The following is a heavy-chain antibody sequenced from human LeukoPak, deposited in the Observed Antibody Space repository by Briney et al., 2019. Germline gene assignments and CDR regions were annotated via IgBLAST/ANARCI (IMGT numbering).Heavy chain of an antibody. CDR3: AKGPLIGWYYFDS. CDR1: GFTFSSYW. J-gene: IGHJ4*02. V-gene: IGHV3-7*01. CDR2: IKQDGSEK. Sequence: PGGSLRLSCAASGFTFSSYWMSWVRQAPGKGLEWVANIKQDGSEKYYVDSVKGRFTISRDNAKNSLYLQMNSLRAEDTAVYYCAKGPLIGWYYFDSWGQGTLVTVSS. D-gene: IGHD2-15*01.